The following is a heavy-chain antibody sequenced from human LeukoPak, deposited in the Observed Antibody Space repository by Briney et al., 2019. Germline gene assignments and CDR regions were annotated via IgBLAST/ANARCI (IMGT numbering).Heavy chain of an antibody. CDR1: GFTFSSYG. D-gene: IGHD6-6*01. CDR3: AKDSQYSSSWSTN. V-gene: IGHV3-33*06. Sequence: GGSLRLSXAASGFTFSSYGMHWVRQAPGKGLEWVAVIWYDGSKKYYGDSVKGRFTISRDNSKNTQYLQMNSLRVEDTAVYYCAKDSQYSSSWSTNWGQGTLVTVSS. CDR2: IWYDGSKK. J-gene: IGHJ4*02.